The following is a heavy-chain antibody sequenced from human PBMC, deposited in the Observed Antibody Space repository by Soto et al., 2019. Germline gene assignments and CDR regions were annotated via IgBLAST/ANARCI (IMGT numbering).Heavy chain of an antibody. J-gene: IGHJ2*01. D-gene: IGHD2-15*01. CDR1: GGTFSSYA. CDR3: ARETGCSCGSCYGRPAGFDL. CDR2: IIPIFGTA. V-gene: IGHV1-69*12. Sequence: QVQLVQSGAEVKKPGSSVKVSCKASGGTFSSYAISWVRQAPGQGLEWMGGIIPIFGTANYAQKFQGRVTIAADESTSTAYMELSSLRSEDTAVYYCARETGCSCGSCYGRPAGFDLWGRGTLVTVSS.